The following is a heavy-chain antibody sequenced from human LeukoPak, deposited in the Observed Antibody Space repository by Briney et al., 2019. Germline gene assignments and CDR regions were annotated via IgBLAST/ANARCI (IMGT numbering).Heavy chain of an antibody. J-gene: IGHJ4*02. CDR2: IRSKAYGGTT. CDR3: ARPAYYYDSSGYYNY. V-gene: IGHV3-49*03. Sequence: GGSLRLSCTASGFTFGDYAMSWFRQAPGKGLEWVGFIRSKAYGGTTEYAASVKGRFTISRDDSKSIAYLQMNSLKTEDTAVYYCARPAYYYDSSGYYNYWGQGTLVTVSS. D-gene: IGHD3-22*01. CDR1: GFTFGDYA.